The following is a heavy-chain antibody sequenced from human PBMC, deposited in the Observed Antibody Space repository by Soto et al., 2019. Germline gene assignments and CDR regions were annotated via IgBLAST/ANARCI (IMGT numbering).Heavy chain of an antibody. J-gene: IGHJ4*02. V-gene: IGHV4-30-2*01. CDR1: GGSIGSGGYS. D-gene: IGHD4-4*01. CDR3: AREYSSTYSRYFDY. CDR2: IYDSGTT. Sequence: SETLSLTCAVSGGSIGSGGYSWTWIRQPPGKGLEWIGYIYDSGTTYYNPSLKSRLTISVDRSKNQFSLNLSSVTAADTAVYYCAREYSSTYSRYFDYWGQGTLVTVSS.